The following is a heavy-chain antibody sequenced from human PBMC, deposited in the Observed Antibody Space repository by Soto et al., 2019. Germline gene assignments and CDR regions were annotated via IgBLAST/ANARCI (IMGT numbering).Heavy chain of an antibody. CDR3: AKVRASYFHVVVGIGAWRTVLDFLRNRSLDIGSSAE. V-gene: IGHV3-23*01. J-gene: IGHJ1*01. Sequence: KGLEWVAAISGSGVSTYYAGSVKGRVTFSRDNAKHRLYLQMKSLRAEDTAVYYCAKVRASYFHVVVGIGAWRTVLDFLRNRSLDIGSSAE. D-gene: IGHD2-15*01. CDR2: ISGSGVST.